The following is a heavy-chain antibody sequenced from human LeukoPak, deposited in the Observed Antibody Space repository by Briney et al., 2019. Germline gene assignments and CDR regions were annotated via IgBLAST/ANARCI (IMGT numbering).Heavy chain of an antibody. D-gene: IGHD5-12*01. V-gene: IGHV3-23*01. Sequence: PGGSLRLSCAASGFTFSGYAMHWVRQAPGKGLEWVSAISGSGGSTYYADSVKGRFTISRDNSKNTLYLQMNSLRAEDTAVYYCAKGVDIVATTPFDYWGQGTLVTVSS. CDR3: AKGVDIVATTPFDY. CDR2: ISGSGGST. J-gene: IGHJ4*02. CDR1: GFTFSGYA.